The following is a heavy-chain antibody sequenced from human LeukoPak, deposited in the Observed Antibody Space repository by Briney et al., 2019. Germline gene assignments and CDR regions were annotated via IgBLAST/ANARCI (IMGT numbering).Heavy chain of an antibody. CDR1: GFTFSRFG. D-gene: IGHD1-26*01. J-gene: IGHJ3*02. CDR3: ARHRGGKWELLGALDI. V-gene: IGHV3-30*02. CDR2: IRFDGGDK. Sequence: PGGSLRLSCVGSGFTFSRFGMHWVRQAPGKGLEWVTFIRFDGGDKFYADSVKGRFTISRDNAKNSLHLQIHTLRAEDTAVYYCARHRGGKWELLGALDIWGQGTMVTVSS.